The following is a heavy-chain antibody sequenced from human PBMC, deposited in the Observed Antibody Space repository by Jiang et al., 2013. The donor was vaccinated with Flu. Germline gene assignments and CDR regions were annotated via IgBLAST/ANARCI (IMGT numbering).Heavy chain of an antibody. D-gene: IGHD2-15*01. CDR2: IYYSGST. CDR3: ARRGVGYCSGGSCSGDAFDI. V-gene: IGHV4-39*01. CDR1: GGSISSSSYY. J-gene: IGHJ3*02. Sequence: GSGLVKPSETLSLTCTVSGGSISSSSYYWGWIRQPPGKGLEWIGSIYYSGSTYYNPSLKSRVTISVDTSKNQFSLKLSSVTAADTAVYYCARRGVGYCSGGSCSGDAFDIWGQGTSGHRLF.